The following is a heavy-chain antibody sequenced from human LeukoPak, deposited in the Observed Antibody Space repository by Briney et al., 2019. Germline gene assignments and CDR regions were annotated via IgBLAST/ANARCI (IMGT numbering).Heavy chain of an antibody. D-gene: IGHD6-13*01. CDR2: IIPIFGTA. V-gene: IGHV1-69*06. CDR1: GYTFTSYY. J-gene: IGHJ6*04. CDR3: ARVAAADSFGMDV. Sequence: SVKVSCKASGYTFTSYYMHWVRQAPGQGLEWMGGIIPIFGTANYAQKFQGRVTITADKSTSTAYMELSSLRSEDTAVYYCARVAAADSFGMDVWGKGTTVTVSS.